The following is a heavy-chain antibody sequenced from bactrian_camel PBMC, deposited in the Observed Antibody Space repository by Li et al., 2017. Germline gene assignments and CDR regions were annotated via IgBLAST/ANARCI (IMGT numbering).Heavy chain of an antibody. V-gene: IGHV3S54*01. CDR2: IYTVGAST. J-gene: IGHJ4*01. CDR3: AGTLGDPYCTAGYCPPDIMCDFNY. CDR1: GNTYC. D-gene: IGHD1*01. Sequence: QLVESGGGSVQAGGSLRLSCAASGNTYCMGWFRQAPGKEREGVAYIYTVGASTYYAASVKGRFSISKDNAKNTLYLQMNSLKPEDSAIYYCAGTLGDPYCTAGYCPPDIMCDFNYWGQGTQVTVS.